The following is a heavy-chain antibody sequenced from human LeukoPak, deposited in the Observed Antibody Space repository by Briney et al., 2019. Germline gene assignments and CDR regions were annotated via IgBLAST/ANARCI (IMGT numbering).Heavy chain of an antibody. CDR2: IYYSGST. CDR1: GGSISSYY. J-gene: IGHJ4*02. CDR3: ARAFYSYGYYGLDY. Sequence: SETLSLTCTVSGGSISSYYWSWIRQPPGKGLEWIGYIYYSGSTNYNPSLKSRVTISVDTSKNQFSLKLSSVTAADTAVYYCARAFYSYGYYGLDYWGQGTLVTVSS. V-gene: IGHV4-59*01. D-gene: IGHD5-18*01.